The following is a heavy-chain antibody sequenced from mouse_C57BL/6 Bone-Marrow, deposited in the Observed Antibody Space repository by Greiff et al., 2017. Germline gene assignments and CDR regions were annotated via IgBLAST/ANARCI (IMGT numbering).Heavy chain of an antibody. CDR3: TTSPYFAMDY. CDR2: IDPENGDT. CDR1: GFNIKDDY. J-gene: IGHJ4*01. Sequence: LVESGAELVRPGASVKSSFTASGFNIKDDYMHWVKQRPEQGLEWIGWIDPENGDTEYASKFQGKATITADTSSNTAYLQLSSLTSEDTAVYYCTTSPYFAMDYWGQGTSVTVSS. V-gene: IGHV14-4*01.